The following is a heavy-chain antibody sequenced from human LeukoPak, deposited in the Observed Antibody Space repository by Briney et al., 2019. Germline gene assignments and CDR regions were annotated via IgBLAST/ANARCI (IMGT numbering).Heavy chain of an antibody. CDR3: ARDRYSSSSDY. CDR1: GFTVSSNY. Sequence: GGSLRLSCAASGFTVSSNYVSWVRQAPGKGLEWVSVIYSGGSTYYADSVKGRFTISRDNSKNTLYLQMNSLRAEDTAVYYCARDRYSSSSDYWGQGTLVTVSS. CDR2: IYSGGST. V-gene: IGHV3-66*01. J-gene: IGHJ4*02. D-gene: IGHD6-13*01.